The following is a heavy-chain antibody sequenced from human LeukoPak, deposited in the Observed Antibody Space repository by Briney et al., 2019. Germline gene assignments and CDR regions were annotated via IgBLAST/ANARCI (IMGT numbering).Heavy chain of an antibody. D-gene: IGHD6-19*01. Sequence: PSETLSLTCTVSGGSISSYYWSWIRQPPGKGLEWIGYIYYSGSTNYNPSLKSRVTISVDTSKNQFSLKLSSVTAADTAVYYCARAARGYSSGIVFYYYYYMDVWGKGTTVTVSS. J-gene: IGHJ6*03. CDR2: IYYSGST. CDR3: ARAARGYSSGIVFYYYYYMDV. V-gene: IGHV4-59*08. CDR1: GGSISSYY.